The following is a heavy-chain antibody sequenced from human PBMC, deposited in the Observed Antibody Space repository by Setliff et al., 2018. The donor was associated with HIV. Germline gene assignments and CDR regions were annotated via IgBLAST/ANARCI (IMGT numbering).Heavy chain of an antibody. Sequence: GASVKVSCKASGYTFLNYGISWVRQTPGRGLEWMAWINVGNGNTKTARKFQGRVALTTDTSTSTAHMELRNLRSDDTAVYYCARVGDSSQWDYFDYWGQGTLVTVSA. J-gene: IGHJ4*02. CDR2: INVGNGNT. V-gene: IGHV1-18*01. CDR1: GYTFLNYG. D-gene: IGHD3-22*01. CDR3: ARVGDSSQWDYFDY.